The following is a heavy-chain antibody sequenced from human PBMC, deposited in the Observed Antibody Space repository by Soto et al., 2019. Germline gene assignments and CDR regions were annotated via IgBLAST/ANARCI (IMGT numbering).Heavy chain of an antibody. CDR1: GGSFSGYY. CDR2: INHSGST. J-gene: IGHJ4*02. D-gene: IGHD2-8*02. V-gene: IGHV4-34*01. Sequence: QVQLQQWGAGLLKPSETLSLTCAVYGGSFSGYYWTWIRQPPGTGLEWIGEINHSGSTNYNPSLKGRVTISVDTSQNQFSLKLTSVTAADTAVYYCARDKITGFFDYWGQGTLVTVSS. CDR3: ARDKITGFFDY.